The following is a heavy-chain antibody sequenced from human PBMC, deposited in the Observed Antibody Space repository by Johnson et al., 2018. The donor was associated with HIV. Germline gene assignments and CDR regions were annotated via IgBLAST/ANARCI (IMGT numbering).Heavy chain of an antibody. Sequence: VQLVESGGGVVQPGRSMRLSCAASGFTFDDYAMHWVRQAPGKGLEWVSGISWNSGSIGYADSVKGRFTISRDNAKNSLYLQVNSLRVEDTAVYYCARDPAWLWGQGTMVTVSS. V-gene: IGHV3-9*01. CDR3: ARDPAWL. CDR2: ISWNSGSI. D-gene: IGHD5-12*01. J-gene: IGHJ3*01. CDR1: GFTFDDYA.